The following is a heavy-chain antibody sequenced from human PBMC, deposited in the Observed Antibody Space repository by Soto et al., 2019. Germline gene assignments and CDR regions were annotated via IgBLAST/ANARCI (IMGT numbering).Heavy chain of an antibody. CDR3: ARFEGICSGCSCYSDY. CDR1: GGTFSSYA. D-gene: IGHD2-15*01. J-gene: IGHJ4*02. CDR2: IIPIFGTA. V-gene: IGHV1-69*01. Sequence: QVQLVQSGAEVKKPGSSVKVSCKASGGTFSSYAISWVRQAPGQGLEWMGGIIPIFGTANYAQKFQGRVTITADESTSTAYMELSSLRSEDTAVYYCARFEGICSGCSCYSDYWGQGTLVTVSS.